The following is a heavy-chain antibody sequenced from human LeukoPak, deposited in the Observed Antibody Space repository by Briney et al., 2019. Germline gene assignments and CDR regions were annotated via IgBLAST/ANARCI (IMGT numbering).Heavy chain of an antibody. Sequence: GGSLRLSCAASGFTFSSYGMSWVRQAPGKGLEWVSAISGSGGSTYYADSVKGRFTISRDNSKNTLYLQMNSLRAEDTAVYYCAKDSPLRGVISYFDYWGQGTLVTVSS. V-gene: IGHV3-23*01. D-gene: IGHD3-10*01. J-gene: IGHJ4*02. CDR3: AKDSPLRGVISYFDY. CDR1: GFTFSSYG. CDR2: ISGSGGST.